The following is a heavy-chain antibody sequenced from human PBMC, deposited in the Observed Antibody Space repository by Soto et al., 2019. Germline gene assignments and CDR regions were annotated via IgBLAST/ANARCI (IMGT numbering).Heavy chain of an antibody. CDR2: IGTAGDT. CDR1: GFTFSSYD. J-gene: IGHJ5*02. D-gene: IGHD3-10*01. CDR3: ARFGYGSGSYYDYEWWFDP. Sequence: EVQLVESGGGLVQPGGSLRLSCAASGFTFSSYDMHWVRQATGKGLEWVSAIGTAGDTYYPGSVKGRFTISRENAKNSLYLQMNSLRAEDTAVYYCARFGYGSGSYYDYEWWFDPWGQGTLVTVSS. V-gene: IGHV3-13*01.